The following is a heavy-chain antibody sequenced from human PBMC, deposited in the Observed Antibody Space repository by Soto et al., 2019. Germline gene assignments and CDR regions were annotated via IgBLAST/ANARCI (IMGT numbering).Heavy chain of an antibody. D-gene: IGHD3-3*01. V-gene: IGHV3-66*04. Sequence: GGSLILSCAASGFTVSSNYMSGVRQAPGKGLEWVSVIYSGGSTYYADSVKGRFTISRDDSKNTLYLQMNSLKTEDTAVYYCTTRFLEWFSTWGAFDIWGQGTMVTVSS. CDR3: TTRFLEWFSTWGAFDI. J-gene: IGHJ3*02. CDR1: GFTVSSNY. CDR2: IYSGGST.